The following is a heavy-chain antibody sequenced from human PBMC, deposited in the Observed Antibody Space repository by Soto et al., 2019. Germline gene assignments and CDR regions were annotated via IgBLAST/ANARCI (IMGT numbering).Heavy chain of an antibody. V-gene: IGHV3-15*01. CDR2: IKSKTDGGTT. CDR3: TTVAFDWNYEGYFDY. Sequence: EVQLVESGGGLVKPGGSLRLSCAASGFTFSNAWMSWVRQAPGKGLEWVGRIKSKTDGGTTDYAAPVKGRFTISRDDSKNTLYLQMTSLKTEDTAVYYCTTVAFDWNYEGYFDYWGQGTLVTVSS. D-gene: IGHD1-7*01. CDR1: GFTFSNAW. J-gene: IGHJ4*02.